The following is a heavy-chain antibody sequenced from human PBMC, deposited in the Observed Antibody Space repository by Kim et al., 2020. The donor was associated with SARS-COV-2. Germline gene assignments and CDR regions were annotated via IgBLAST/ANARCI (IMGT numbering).Heavy chain of an antibody. Sequence: GGSLRLSCAASGFTFDDYAMHWVRQAPGKGLEWVSGISWNSGSIGYADSVKGRFTISRDNAKNSLYLQMNSLRSEDTALYYCAKDMAPDSSGYYDYWGQGTLVTVSS. V-gene: IGHV3-9*01. CDR1: GFTFDDYA. J-gene: IGHJ4*02. CDR3: AKDMAPDSSGYYDY. CDR2: ISWNSGSI. D-gene: IGHD3-22*01.